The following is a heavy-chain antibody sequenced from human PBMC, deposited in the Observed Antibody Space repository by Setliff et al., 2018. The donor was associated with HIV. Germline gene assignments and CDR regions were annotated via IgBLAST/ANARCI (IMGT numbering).Heavy chain of an antibody. Sequence: SVKVSCKASGGTFNINAVTWVRQAPGQGLEWVGAIIPLFGTANYAQKFQGRVTITADESTTTAYMELSSLRSEDTAVYYCARIPNHSSGFDYWGQGTPVTVSS. CDR3: ARIPNHSSGFDY. V-gene: IGHV1-69*13. CDR2: IIPLFGTA. CDR1: GGTFNINA. D-gene: IGHD3-22*01. J-gene: IGHJ4*02.